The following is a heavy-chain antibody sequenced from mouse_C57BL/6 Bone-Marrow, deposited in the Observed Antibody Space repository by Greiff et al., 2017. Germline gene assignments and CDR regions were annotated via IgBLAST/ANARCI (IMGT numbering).Heavy chain of an antibody. CDR1: GYTFTDYY. V-gene: IGHV1-75*01. CDR2: IFPGSGST. J-gene: IGHJ4*01. D-gene: IGHD1-1*01. Sequence: SGPELVKPGASVKISCKASGYTFTDYYINWVKQRPGQGLEWIGWIFPGSGSTYYNEKFKGKATLTVDKSSSTAYMLLSSLTSEDSAVYFCARNYGSSGDYAMDYWGQGTSVTVSS. CDR3: ARNYGSSGDYAMDY.